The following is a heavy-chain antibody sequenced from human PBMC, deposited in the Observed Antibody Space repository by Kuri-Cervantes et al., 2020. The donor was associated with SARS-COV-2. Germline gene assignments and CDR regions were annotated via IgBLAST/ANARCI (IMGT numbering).Heavy chain of an antibody. Sequence: GGSLTLTCAFSGVSFSSCGRNWVRQAPGKGQERVSGISGIGDNTYFADSVNGRFIISTDNSTNKLFLQMNSLSGDDTATYYCAKDRSDSSVWFPLYAFDTWGKGTMVTVSS. CDR2: ISGIGDNT. CDR1: GVSFSSCG. V-gene: IGHV3-23*01. CDR3: AKDRSDSSVWFPLYAFDT. D-gene: IGHD6-19*01. J-gene: IGHJ3*02.